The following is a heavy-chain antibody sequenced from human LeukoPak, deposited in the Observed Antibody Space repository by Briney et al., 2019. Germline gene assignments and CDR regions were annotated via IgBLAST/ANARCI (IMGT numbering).Heavy chain of an antibody. CDR1: GFTFSSYW. CDR3: ARSAGAFDI. Sequence: PGESLRLSCAASGFTFSSYWMSWVRQAPGKGLEWVANMKQDGSEEYYVDSVKGRFTISRDNAKNSLYLQMNSLRAEDTAVYYCARSAGAFDIWGQGTMVTVSS. J-gene: IGHJ3*02. V-gene: IGHV3-7*01. CDR2: MKQDGSEE.